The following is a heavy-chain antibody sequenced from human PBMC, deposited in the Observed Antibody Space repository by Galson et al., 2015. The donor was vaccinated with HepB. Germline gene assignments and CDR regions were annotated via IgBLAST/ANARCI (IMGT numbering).Heavy chain of an antibody. CDR2: IYSDGST. CDR3: ARGILYGDYVSPFGYYFDF. D-gene: IGHD4-17*01. CDR1: GFTVRSNY. V-gene: IGHV3-53*01. J-gene: IGHJ4*02. Sequence: SLRLSCAASGFTVRSNYMSWVRQAPGKGLEWVSVIYSDGSTYYADSVKGRFTISRDNSKNTLYLQMNSLRAEDTAVYYCARGILYGDYVSPFGYYFDFWGQGTLVTVSS.